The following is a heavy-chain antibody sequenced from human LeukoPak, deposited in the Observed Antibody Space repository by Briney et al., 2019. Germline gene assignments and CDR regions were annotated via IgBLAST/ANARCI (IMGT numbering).Heavy chain of an antibody. CDR3: ARESSGSYKRGGRYFQH. Sequence: SETLSLTCTVSGGSISSYYWSWIRQPPGKGLEWIGYIYYSGSTNYNPSLKSRVTISVDTSKNQFSLKLSSVTAADTAVYYCARESSGSYKRGGRYFQHWGQGTLVTVSS. D-gene: IGHD1-26*01. V-gene: IGHV4-59*01. CDR2: IYYSGST. J-gene: IGHJ1*01. CDR1: GGSISSYY.